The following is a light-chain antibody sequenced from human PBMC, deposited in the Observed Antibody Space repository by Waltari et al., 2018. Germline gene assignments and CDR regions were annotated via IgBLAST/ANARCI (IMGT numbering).Light chain of an antibody. Sequence: DIVLTQSPATLSLSPGQRATLSCRASQSLTNPYLAWYQQIPGRAPRLLVYGASRRATGIPDRCSGRGSGTDFTLTISRLEPEDFAVYYCQQYGGSPFTFGPGTKLEI. J-gene: IGKJ3*01. CDR2: GAS. CDR1: QSLTNPY. CDR3: QQYGGSPFT. V-gene: IGKV3-20*01.